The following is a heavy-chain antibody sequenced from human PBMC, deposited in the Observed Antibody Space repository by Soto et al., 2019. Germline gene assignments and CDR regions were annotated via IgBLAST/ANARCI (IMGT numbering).Heavy chain of an antibody. D-gene: IGHD3-16*01. CDR3: ARTKPSSPMITFGEFDY. V-gene: IGHV3-21*01. CDR1: GFTFSSYS. CDR2: ISSSSSYI. J-gene: IGHJ4*02. Sequence: GGSLRLSCAASGFTFSSYSMNWVRQAPGKGLEWVSSISSSSSYIYYADSVKGRFTISRDNAKNSLYLQMNSLRAEDTAVYYCARTKPSSPMITFGEFDYWGQGTLVTVSS.